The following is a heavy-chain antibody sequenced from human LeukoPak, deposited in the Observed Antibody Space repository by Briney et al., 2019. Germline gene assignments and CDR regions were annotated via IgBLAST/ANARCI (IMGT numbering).Heavy chain of an antibody. J-gene: IGHJ4*02. CDR1: GGSISSYY. CDR2: IYYSGST. D-gene: IGHD6-6*01. Sequence: SETLSLTCTVSGGSISSYYWSWIRQPPGKGLEWIGYIYYSGSTNYNPSLKSRVTISVDTSKNQFSLKLSSVTAADTAVYYCARAHWVYSSSLGFDYWGQGTLVTVSS. V-gene: IGHV4-59*01. CDR3: ARAHWVYSSSLGFDY.